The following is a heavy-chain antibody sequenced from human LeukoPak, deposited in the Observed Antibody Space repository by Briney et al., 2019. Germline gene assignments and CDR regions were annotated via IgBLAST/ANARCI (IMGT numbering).Heavy chain of an antibody. CDR2: IYSGGST. Sequence: GGSLRLSCAASGFTVSSNYMSWVRQAPGKGLEWVSVIYSGGSTYYADSVKGRFTISRDNSKNTLYLQMNSLRAEDTAVYYCAKDRHYDILTGYWLDAFDIWGQGTMVTVSS. D-gene: IGHD3-9*01. J-gene: IGHJ3*02. CDR1: GFTVSSNY. CDR3: AKDRHYDILTGYWLDAFDI. V-gene: IGHV3-53*01.